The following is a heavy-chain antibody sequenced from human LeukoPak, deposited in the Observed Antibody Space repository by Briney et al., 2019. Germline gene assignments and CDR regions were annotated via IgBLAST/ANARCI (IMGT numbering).Heavy chain of an antibody. CDR1: GFTLSYSW. Sequence: GGSLRLSCAASGFTLSYSWMHWVRQAPGKGLVWVSHINTDGSTTKYADSVKGRFTISRDNAKNTLYLQMNILKTEDTAVYYCARCRSTSCYGNTFDIWGQGTMVTVSS. J-gene: IGHJ3*02. CDR3: ARCRSTSCYGNTFDI. D-gene: IGHD2-2*01. CDR2: INTDGSTT. V-gene: IGHV3-74*03.